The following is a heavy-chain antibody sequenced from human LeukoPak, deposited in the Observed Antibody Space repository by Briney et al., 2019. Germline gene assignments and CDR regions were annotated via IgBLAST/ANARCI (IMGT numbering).Heavy chain of an antibody. Sequence: SQTLSLTCTVSGGSTSSGSYYWSWIRQPAGKGLEWTGHIYTSGSTNYNPSLKSRVTISVDTSKNQFSLKLSSVTAADTAVYYCARASVLGGECDYWGQGTLVTVSS. J-gene: IGHJ4*02. CDR3: ARASVLGGECDY. D-gene: IGHD5/OR15-5a*01. V-gene: IGHV4-61*09. CDR1: GGSTSSGSYY. CDR2: IYTSGST.